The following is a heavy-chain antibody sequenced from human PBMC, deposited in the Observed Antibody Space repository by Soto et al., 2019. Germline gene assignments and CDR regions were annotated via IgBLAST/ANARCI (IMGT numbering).Heavy chain of an antibody. V-gene: IGHV3-74*01. Sequence: EVQLVESGGGLVQPGGSLRVSCEASGFIFVSYWMHWVRQVQGKGLVWISRINGDGSSTSYAESVKGRFTISRDNAKNTLYLQMNGLKAEDTAVYYCAGGKDYGDFPAWGQGTLVTVSS. CDR1: GFIFVSYW. CDR3: AGGKDYGDFPA. J-gene: IGHJ5*02. CDR2: INGDGSST. D-gene: IGHD4-17*01.